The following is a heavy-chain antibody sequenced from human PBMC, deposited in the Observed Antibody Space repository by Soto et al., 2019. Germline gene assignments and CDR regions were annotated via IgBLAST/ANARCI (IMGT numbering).Heavy chain of an antibody. CDR1: GYSISGVFY. Sequence: SDTLSLTCDVSGYSISGVFYWGWIRQPPGNGLEWIANIYHSGSAYYTPSLKTRVTTSVDTSKNQISLRLNSVTAADTAVYFCARVRIFDYWFDXWGQGIPVTVSX. CDR2: IYHSGSA. J-gene: IGHJ5*02. CDR3: ARVRIFDYWFDX. V-gene: IGHV4-38-2*01. D-gene: IGHD3-3*01.